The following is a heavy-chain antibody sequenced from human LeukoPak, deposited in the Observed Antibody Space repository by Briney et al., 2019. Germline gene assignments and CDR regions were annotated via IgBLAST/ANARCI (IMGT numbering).Heavy chain of an antibody. D-gene: IGHD2-21*01. V-gene: IGHV4-30-4*01. CDR2: IYYGGRT. J-gene: IGHJ4*02. CDR1: GGSISSGDYY. Sequence: PSETLSLTCTVSGGSISSGDYYWSWIRQPPGKGLEWIGYIYYGGRTYYNPSLKSQVTISVDTSKNQFYLKLTSVTAADTAVYYCSSLSSVIVRYDYWGQGILVTVSS. CDR3: SSLSSVIVRYDY.